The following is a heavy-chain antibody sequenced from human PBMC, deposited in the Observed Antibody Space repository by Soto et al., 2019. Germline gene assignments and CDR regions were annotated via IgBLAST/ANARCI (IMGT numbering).Heavy chain of an antibody. CDR1: GGSFSGYY. J-gene: IGHJ4*02. Sequence: QVQLQQWGAGLLKPSETLSLTCAVYGGSFSGYYWSWIRQPPGKGLEWLGEINHSGSTNYNPALKSRGRISVDTSHDPVHLGLRSVARGDAAGYFWWGGGSYYRWGQGTLVTVSS. V-gene: IGHV4-34*03. CDR3: WGGGSYYR. D-gene: IGHD1-26*01. CDR2: INHSGST.